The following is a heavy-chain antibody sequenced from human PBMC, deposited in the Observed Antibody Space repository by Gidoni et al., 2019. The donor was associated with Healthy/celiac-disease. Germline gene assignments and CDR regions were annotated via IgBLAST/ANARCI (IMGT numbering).Heavy chain of an antibody. CDR1: GGSFSGYY. D-gene: IGHD3-10*01. CDR2: INHSGST. J-gene: IGHJ4*02. CDR3: ARGGYGSGPIDY. Sequence: QVQLQQWGAGLLKPSETLSLPCAVYGGSFSGYYWSWIRQPPGKGLEWIGEINHSGSTNYIPSLKSRVTISVDTSKNQFSLKLSSVTAAATAVYYCARGGYGSGPIDYWGQGTLVTVSS. V-gene: IGHV4-34*01.